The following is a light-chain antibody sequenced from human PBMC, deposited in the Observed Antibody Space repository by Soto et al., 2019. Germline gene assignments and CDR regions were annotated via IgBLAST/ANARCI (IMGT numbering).Light chain of an antibody. J-gene: IGKJ2*01. CDR2: GAS. CDR3: QQYGSSWYT. V-gene: IGKV3-20*01. CDR1: QSVSARS. Sequence: ENVLTQSPGTLSLSPGERATLSCRASQSVSARSLAWYQHKPGQAPRLLIHGASSRATGIPDRFSGSGSGTDSTLTISRLEPEDFAVYYCQQYGSSWYTFGQGTKLEIK.